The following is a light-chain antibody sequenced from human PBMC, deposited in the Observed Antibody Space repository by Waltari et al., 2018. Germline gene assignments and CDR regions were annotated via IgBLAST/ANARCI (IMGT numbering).Light chain of an antibody. V-gene: IGKV3-11*01. J-gene: IGKJ5*01. Sequence: EIVLTQSPATLSLSPGERATLSGRASQSVSSYLAWYQQKPGQAPRLLIYDASNRATGIPARFSGSGSGTDFTLTISSLEPEDFAVYYCQQRSNWPITFGQGTRLEIK. CDR3: QQRSNWPIT. CDR1: QSVSSY. CDR2: DAS.